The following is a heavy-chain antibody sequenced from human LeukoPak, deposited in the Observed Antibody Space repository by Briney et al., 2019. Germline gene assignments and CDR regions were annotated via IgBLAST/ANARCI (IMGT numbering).Heavy chain of an antibody. D-gene: IGHD3-22*01. V-gene: IGHV3-23*01. Sequence: PGGSLRLSCAASGFAFSSYGMSWVRQAPGKGLEWVSTISGSGHSTYYADSVKGRFTISRDNSKNTLYLQMSSLTAEDTAKYYSAKTQFFDSRLGDYWGQGTLVTVSS. J-gene: IGHJ4*02. CDR3: AKTQFFDSRLGDY. CDR1: GFAFSSYG. CDR2: ISGSGHST.